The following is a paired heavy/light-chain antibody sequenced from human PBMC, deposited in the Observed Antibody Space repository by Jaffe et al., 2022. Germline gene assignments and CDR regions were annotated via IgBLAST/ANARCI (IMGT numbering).Heavy chain of an antibody. J-gene: IGHJ4*02. V-gene: IGHV3-74*01. Sequence: EVQLVESGGGLVQPGGSQRLSCAASGFTFSNYWMHWVRQAPGKGLVWVSRINSDGSRTNYADSAKGRFTISRDNAKNTMYLQMSSLRAEDTAVYYCAREGIAAEFDFWGQGILVTVSS. CDR2: INSDGSRT. CDR3: AREGIAAEFDF. CDR1: GFTFSNYW. D-gene: IGHD6-13*01.
Light chain of an antibody. CDR1: SSDVGGYNY. V-gene: IGLV2-8*01. CDR3: NSYAGVNNV. Sequence: QSALTQPPSASGSPGQSVTISCTGTSSDVGGYNYVSWYQQHPGKAPKLMIYEVSKRPSGVPDRFSGSKSGNTASLTVSGLQAEDEADYYCNSYAGVNNVFGTGTKVTVL. J-gene: IGLJ1*01. CDR2: EVS.